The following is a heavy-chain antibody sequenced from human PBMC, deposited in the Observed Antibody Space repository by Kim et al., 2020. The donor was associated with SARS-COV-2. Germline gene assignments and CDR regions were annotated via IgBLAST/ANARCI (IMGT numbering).Heavy chain of an antibody. J-gene: IGHJ4*02. Sequence: SLKSRVTISVDTSKNQFSLKLSSVTAADTAVYYCTRGIYYDSSGPPGVALWGQGTLVTVSS. CDR3: TRGIYYDSSGPPGVAL. V-gene: IGHV4-34*13. D-gene: IGHD3-22*01.